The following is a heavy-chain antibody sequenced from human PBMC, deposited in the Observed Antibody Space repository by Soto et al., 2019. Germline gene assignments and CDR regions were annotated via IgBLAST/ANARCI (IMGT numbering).Heavy chain of an antibody. D-gene: IGHD3-22*01. CDR1: GFTFSTYD. Sequence: GGSLRLSCAASGFTFSTYDMHWVRQAPGKGLEWLADISYDGSNKNYVDSVKGRITISRDNSKNTLYLQMNSLRAEDTAVYYCAKDQTYYYDSSHRGYTYYYYGMDVWGQGTTVTVSS. CDR3: AKDQTYYYDSSHRGYTYYYYGMDV. V-gene: IGHV3-30*18. CDR2: ISYDGSNK. J-gene: IGHJ6*02.